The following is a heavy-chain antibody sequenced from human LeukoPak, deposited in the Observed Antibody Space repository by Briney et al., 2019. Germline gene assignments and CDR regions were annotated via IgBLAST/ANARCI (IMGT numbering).Heavy chain of an antibody. CDR1: GFSFSSHG. V-gene: IGHV3-23*01. CDR3: AHGAMYQLDY. Sequence: PGGSLRLSCAASGFSFSSHGMSWVRRAPGKGLEWVSGIIGGAGSTYYADSVKGRFTISGDNSKNTLFLQMNSLRAEDTAVYYCAHGAMYQLDYWGQGTLVTVSS. J-gene: IGHJ4*02. D-gene: IGHD2-2*01. CDR2: IIGGAGST.